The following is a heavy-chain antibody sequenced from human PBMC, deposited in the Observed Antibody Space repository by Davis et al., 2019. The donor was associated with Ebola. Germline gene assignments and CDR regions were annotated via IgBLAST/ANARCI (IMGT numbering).Heavy chain of an antibody. V-gene: IGHV4-39*01. CDR3: ARRRSFSDGDRRFDY. D-gene: IGHD4-17*01. CDR2: IYYSGST. CDR1: GGSVSSSDYY. Sequence: SETLSLTCTVSGGSVSSSDYYWGWLRQPPGKGLEWIATIYYSGSTYYNPSLKSRVTISVDTSKNQFSLKLSSVTAADTAVYYCARRRSFSDGDRRFDYWGQGTLVTVSS. J-gene: IGHJ4*02.